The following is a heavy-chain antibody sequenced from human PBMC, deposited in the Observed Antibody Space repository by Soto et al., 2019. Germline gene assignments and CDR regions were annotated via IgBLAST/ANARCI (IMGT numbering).Heavy chain of an antibody. D-gene: IGHD2-21*01. CDR3: ARDGWVNAIEYFQH. V-gene: IGHV3-30-3*01. J-gene: IGHJ1*01. Sequence: QVQLVESGGGVVQPGRSLRLSCAASGFTFSSYAMHWVRQAPGKGLEWVAVISYDGSNKYYADSVKGRFTISRDNSKNPLYLQMNSLRDEDTAVYYCARDGWVNAIEYFQHWGQGTLVTVSS. CDR1: GFTFSSYA. CDR2: ISYDGSNK.